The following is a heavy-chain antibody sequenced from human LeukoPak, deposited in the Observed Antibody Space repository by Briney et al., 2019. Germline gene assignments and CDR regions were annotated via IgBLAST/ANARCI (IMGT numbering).Heavy chain of an antibody. CDR2: IYSGGAT. Sequence: PGGSLRLSCAASGFTVSGNYMSWVRQAPGKGLEWVSVIYSGGATFYADSVKGRFTISRDNSKNTLYLQMNSLRADDTAVYYCAREPPSGSYPDYWGQGTLVTVSS. V-gene: IGHV3-53*01. CDR3: AREPPSGSYPDY. J-gene: IGHJ4*02. CDR1: GFTVSGNY. D-gene: IGHD1-26*01.